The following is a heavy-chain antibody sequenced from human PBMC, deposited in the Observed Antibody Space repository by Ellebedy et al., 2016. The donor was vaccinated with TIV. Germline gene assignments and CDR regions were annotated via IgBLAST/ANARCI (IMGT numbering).Heavy chain of an antibody. J-gene: IGHJ4*02. D-gene: IGHD3-3*01. CDR2: INHGGST. CDR3: ASTDHLESYYFDY. Sequence: MPSETLSLTCAVYGGSFSGYFWTWIRQPPGKGLEWIGEINHGGSTNYNPSLKSRVSISVDTSKNQFSLKLSSVTAADTAVYYCASTDHLESYYFDYWGQGTLVTVSS. CDR1: GGSFSGYF. V-gene: IGHV4-34*01.